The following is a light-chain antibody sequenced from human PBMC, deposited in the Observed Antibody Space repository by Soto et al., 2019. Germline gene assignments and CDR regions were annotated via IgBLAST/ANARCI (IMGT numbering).Light chain of an antibody. CDR3: MQALQPPWT. CDR2: LGT. J-gene: IGKJ1*01. Sequence: DIVMTQSPLSLPVTPGEPASISCRSSQSLLHSNGYNYLDWYLQKPGQSPQLLISLGTNRASGVPDRFSGSGSGTDFTLKISRVEAEDVGVYYFMQALQPPWTFGQGTTGDIK. V-gene: IGKV2-28*01. CDR1: QSLLHSNGYNY.